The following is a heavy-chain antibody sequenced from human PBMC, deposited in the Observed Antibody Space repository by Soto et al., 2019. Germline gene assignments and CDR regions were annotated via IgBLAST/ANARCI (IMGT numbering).Heavy chain of an antibody. V-gene: IGHV3-7*01. CDR3: ARVLGYSGCRLPDY. CDR2: IKQDGSEK. D-gene: IGHD5-12*01. CDR1: GFTFSSYW. Sequence: EVQLVESGGGLVQPGGSLRLSCAASGFTFSSYWMSWVRQAPGKGLEWVANIKQDGSEKYYVDSVKGRFTISRDNAKNSLYLQMNSLRAEDTAVYYCARVLGYSGCRLPDYWGQGTLVTVSS. J-gene: IGHJ4*02.